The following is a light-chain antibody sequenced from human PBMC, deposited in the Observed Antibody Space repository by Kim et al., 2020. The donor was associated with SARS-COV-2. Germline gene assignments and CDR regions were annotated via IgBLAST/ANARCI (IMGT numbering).Light chain of an antibody. CDR2: DTS. V-gene: IGKV3-20*01. CDR3: QQFGTSPVT. J-gene: IGKJ4*01. CDR1: PSVSRSY. Sequence: DTVLTQSPGTLSLSPGERATLSCRASPSVSRSYVAWYQQKPGQAPRLLIYDTSTRATDTPDRFSGSGSGTDFTLTISSLEPEDFGVYYCQQFGTSPVTFGGGTKVDIK.